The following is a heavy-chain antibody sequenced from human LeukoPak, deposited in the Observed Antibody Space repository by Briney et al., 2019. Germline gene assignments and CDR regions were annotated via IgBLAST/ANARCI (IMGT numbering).Heavy chain of an antibody. V-gene: IGHV1-8*03. Sequence: ASVKVSCKASGGTFNSYAISWVRQAPGQGLEWMGWMNPNSGNTGYAQKFQGRVTITRNTSISTAYMELSSLRSEDTAVYYCARVPYYYGSGSYPSSYYYYYMDVWGKGTTVTVSS. D-gene: IGHD3-10*01. J-gene: IGHJ6*03. CDR1: GGTFNSYA. CDR2: MNPNSGNT. CDR3: ARVPYYYGSGSYPSSYYYYYMDV.